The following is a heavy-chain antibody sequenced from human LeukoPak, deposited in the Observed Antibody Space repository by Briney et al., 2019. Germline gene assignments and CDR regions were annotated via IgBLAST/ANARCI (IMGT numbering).Heavy chain of an antibody. J-gene: IGHJ3*02. CDR1: GGSISSSSYY. CDR2: IYYSGST. CDR3: ARHGRDIVVVPAAVRAFDI. D-gene: IGHD2-2*01. Sequence: SETLSLTCTVSGGSISSSSYYWGWIRQPPGKGLEWIGSIYYSGSTYYNPSLKSRVTISVDTSKNQFSLKLSSVTAADTAVYYCARHGRDIVVVPAAVRAFDIWGQGTMVTVSS. V-gene: IGHV4-39*01.